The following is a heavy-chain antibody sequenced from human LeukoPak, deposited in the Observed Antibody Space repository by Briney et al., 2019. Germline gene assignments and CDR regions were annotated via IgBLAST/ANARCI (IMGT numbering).Heavy chain of an antibody. CDR1: GFTFSDYY. CDR3: ASSYYDILTGYSYYYMDV. D-gene: IGHD3-9*01. J-gene: IGHJ6*03. CDR2: ISSSGSTI. Sequence: KAGGSLRLSFAASGFTFSDYYMSWIRQAPGKGLEWVSYISSSGSTIYYADSVKGRFTISRDNAKDSLFLQINSLRAEDTAVYYCASSYYDILTGYSYYYMDVWGKGTTVTVSS. V-gene: IGHV3-11*04.